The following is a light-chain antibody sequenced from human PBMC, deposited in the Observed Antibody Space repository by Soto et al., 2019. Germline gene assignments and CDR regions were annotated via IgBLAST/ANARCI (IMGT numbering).Light chain of an antibody. CDR2: GAS. V-gene: IGKV3-15*01. CDR3: QEYNNWPPLT. Sequence: IVMTQSPATLSVSPGERATLSCRASQSVRSNLAWYQQKPGQAPRLLIYGASTRATGIPARFSGSGSGTEFTLTISSLQSEDFAVYYCQEYNNWPPLTFGGGTKVDNK. J-gene: IGKJ4*01. CDR1: QSVRSN.